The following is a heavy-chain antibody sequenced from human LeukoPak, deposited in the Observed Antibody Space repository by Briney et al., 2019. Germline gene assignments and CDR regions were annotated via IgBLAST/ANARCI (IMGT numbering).Heavy chain of an antibody. CDR1: GYTFTGYY. V-gene: IGHV1-2*02. Sequence: ASVKVSCKASGYTFTGYYIHWVRQAPGQGLDWMGWINPNSGDTKYAQKFQGRVTMTRDTSISTAYMELSRLRSDDTAVYYCASPIAVAGCDYWGQGTLVTVSS. CDR2: INPNSGDT. D-gene: IGHD6-19*01. J-gene: IGHJ4*02. CDR3: ASPIAVAGCDY.